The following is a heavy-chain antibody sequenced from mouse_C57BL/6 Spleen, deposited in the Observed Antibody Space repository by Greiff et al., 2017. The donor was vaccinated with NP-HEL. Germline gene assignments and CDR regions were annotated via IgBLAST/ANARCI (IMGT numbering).Heavy chain of an antibody. CDR1: GFTFSDYG. V-gene: IGHV5-17*01. J-gene: IGHJ4*01. D-gene: IGHD2-1*01. Sequence: EVQVVESGGGLVKPGGSLKLSCAASGFTFSDYGMHWVRQAPEKGLEWVAYISSGSSTIYYADTVKGRFTISRDNAKNTLFLQMTSLRSEDTAMYYCARSPYGNYDAMDYWGQGTSVTVSS. CDR2: ISSGSSTI. CDR3: ARSPYGNYDAMDY.